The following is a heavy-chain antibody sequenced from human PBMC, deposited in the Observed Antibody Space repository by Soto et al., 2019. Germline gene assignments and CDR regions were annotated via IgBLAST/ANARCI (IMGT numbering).Heavy chain of an antibody. V-gene: IGHV1-24*01. CDR1: GYTLTELS. CDR3: ATVMGNTIFGVVMYYFDY. Sequence: GASVKVSCKVSGYTLTELSMHWVRQAPGKGLEWMGGFDPEDGETIYAQKFQGRVTMTEDTSTDTAYMELSSLRSEDTAVYYCATVMGNTIFGVVMYYFDYWGQGTLVTVSS. J-gene: IGHJ4*02. D-gene: IGHD3-3*01. CDR2: FDPEDGET.